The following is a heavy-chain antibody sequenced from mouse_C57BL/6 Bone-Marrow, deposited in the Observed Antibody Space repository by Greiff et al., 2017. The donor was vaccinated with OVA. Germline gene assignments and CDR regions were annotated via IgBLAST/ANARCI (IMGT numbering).Heavy chain of an antibody. Sequence: VKLMESGPGLVQPSQSLSITCTVSGFSLTSYGVHWVRQSPGKGLEWLGVIWRGGSTDYNAAFMSRLSITKDNSKSQVFFKMNSLQADDTAIYYCAKGGYYGNYVDYWGQGTTLTVSS. CDR3: AKGGYYGNYVDY. J-gene: IGHJ2*01. CDR1: GFSLTSYG. D-gene: IGHD2-1*01. V-gene: IGHV2-5*01. CDR2: IWRGGST.